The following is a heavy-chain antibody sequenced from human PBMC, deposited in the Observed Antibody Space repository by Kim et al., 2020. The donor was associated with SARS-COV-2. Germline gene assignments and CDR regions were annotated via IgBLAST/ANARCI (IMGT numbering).Heavy chain of an antibody. Sequence: SETLSLTCAVSGGSISTCNWSWFVRHPRGKVVGMIGVTYHSGSNYYPPPVKRRATITVDKSKNLFLLQMTFVTADATAVYYCARGGRGVVVTVSPYW. CDR3: ARGGRGVVVTVSPYW. J-gene: IGHJ2*01. CDR2: TYHSGSN. CDR1: GGSISTCNW. D-gene: IGHD3-22*01. V-gene: IGHV4-4*02.